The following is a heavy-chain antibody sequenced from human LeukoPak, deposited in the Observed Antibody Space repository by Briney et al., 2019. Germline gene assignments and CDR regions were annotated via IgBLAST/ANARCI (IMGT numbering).Heavy chain of an antibody. V-gene: IGHV1-46*01. D-gene: IGHD5-12*01. CDR1: GYTFTAYY. J-gene: IGHJ6*03. Sequence: GASVKVSCKASGYTFTAYYIHWVRQATGQGLEWMGIINPSGGSTSYAQKFQGRVTMTRDMSTSTVYMELSSLRSEDTAVYYCARVRSGYDSAYYYYYTDVWGKGTTVTISS. CDR2: INPSGGST. CDR3: ARVRSGYDSAYYYYYTDV.